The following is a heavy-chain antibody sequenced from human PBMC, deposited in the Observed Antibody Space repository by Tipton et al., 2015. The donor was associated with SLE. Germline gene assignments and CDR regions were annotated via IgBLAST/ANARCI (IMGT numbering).Heavy chain of an antibody. D-gene: IGHD3-10*01. V-gene: IGHV3-9*01. Sequence: SLRLSCAASGFTFGDYAVHWVRQAPGKGLEWVSGISWNSDGIGYADSVKGRFTISRDNSKNTLYLQMNSLRAEDTAVYYCAKVRAKGSGSYYLFDYWGQGTLVTVSS. J-gene: IGHJ4*02. CDR1: GFTFGDYA. CDR2: ISWNSDGI. CDR3: AKVRAKGSGSYYLFDY.